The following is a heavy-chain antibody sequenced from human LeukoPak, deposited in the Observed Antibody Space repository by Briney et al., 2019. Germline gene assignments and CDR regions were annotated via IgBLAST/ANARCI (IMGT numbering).Heavy chain of an antibody. CDR2: IYYSGST. J-gene: IGHJ4*02. V-gene: IGHV4-39*07. CDR3: ARAGLWFGDILDY. Sequence: PSETLSLTCTVSGGSISSSSYYWGWIRQPPGQGLEWIGSIYYSGSTYYNPSLKSRVTISVDTSKNQFSLKLSSVTAADTAVYYCARAGLWFGDILDYWGQGTLVTVSS. D-gene: IGHD3-10*01. CDR1: GGSISSSSYY.